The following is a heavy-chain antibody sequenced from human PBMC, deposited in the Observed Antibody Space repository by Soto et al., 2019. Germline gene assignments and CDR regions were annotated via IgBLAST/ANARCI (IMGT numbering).Heavy chain of an antibody. V-gene: IGHV1-8*01. CDR2: MQPSSGRT. CDR1: GYSFTSLD. D-gene: IGHD1-26*01. J-gene: IGHJ4*02. Sequence: ASVKVSCKASGYSFTSLDINWVRQTTGQGLEWMGWMQPSSGRTGYAQKFQGRVTMTRGTSINTAYMELSSLTSDDTAFYYCARGVTAGVDYWGQGTLVAVSS. CDR3: ARGVTAGVDY.